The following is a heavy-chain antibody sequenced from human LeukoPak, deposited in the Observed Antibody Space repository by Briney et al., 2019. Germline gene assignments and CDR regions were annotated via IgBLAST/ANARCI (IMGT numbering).Heavy chain of an antibody. Sequence: SETLSLTCTVSGGSISSGGYSWSWIRQHPGKGLEWIGYIYYSGSTYYNPSLKSRVTISVDTSKNQFSLKLSSVTAADTAVYYCARGGTPDYYDSPLFDYWGQGTLVTVSS. CDR3: ARGGTPDYYDSPLFDY. CDR2: IYYSGST. J-gene: IGHJ4*02. V-gene: IGHV4-31*03. D-gene: IGHD3-22*01. CDR1: GGSISSGGYS.